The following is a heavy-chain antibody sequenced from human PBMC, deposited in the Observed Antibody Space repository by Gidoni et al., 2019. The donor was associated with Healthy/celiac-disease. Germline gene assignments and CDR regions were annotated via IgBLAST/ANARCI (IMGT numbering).Heavy chain of an antibody. CDR2: IYYSGST. CDR3: ARGQRSGLDY. Sequence: QVQLQESGPGLVTPSETLSLTCTVSGGSISSYYWSWIRQPPGKGLEWIGYIYYSGSTNYNPSLKSRVTISVDTSKNQFSLKLSSVTAADTAVYYCARGQRSGLDYWGQGTLVTVSS. J-gene: IGHJ4*02. D-gene: IGHD6-19*01. CDR1: GGSISSYY. V-gene: IGHV4-59*01.